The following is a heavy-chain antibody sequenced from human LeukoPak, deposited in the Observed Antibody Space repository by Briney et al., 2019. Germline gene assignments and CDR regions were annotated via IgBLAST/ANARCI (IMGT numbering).Heavy chain of an antibody. Sequence: GGSLRLSCAASGFTFSSYGMHWVRQAPGKGLEWVAFIRYDGSNKYYADSVKGRFTISRDNSKNTLYLQMNSLRAEDTAVYYCAKDRQDRSFFDYWGQGTLVTVSS. V-gene: IGHV3-30*02. CDR2: IRYDGSNK. J-gene: IGHJ4*02. D-gene: IGHD3-22*01. CDR1: GFTFSSYG. CDR3: AKDRQDRSFFDY.